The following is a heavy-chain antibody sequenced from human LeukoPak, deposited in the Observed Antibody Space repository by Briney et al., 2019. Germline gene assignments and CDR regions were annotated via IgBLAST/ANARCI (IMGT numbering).Heavy chain of an antibody. Sequence: GGSLRLSCAASGFTFDDYAMHWVRQAPGKGLEWVSGISGSGGSTYYADSVKGRFTISRDNSKNTLYLQMNSLRAEDTAVYYCAKDSKYDFWSGPDAFDIWGQGTMVTVSS. J-gene: IGHJ3*02. CDR2: ISGSGGST. D-gene: IGHD3-3*01. CDR1: GFTFDDYA. V-gene: IGHV3-23*01. CDR3: AKDSKYDFWSGPDAFDI.